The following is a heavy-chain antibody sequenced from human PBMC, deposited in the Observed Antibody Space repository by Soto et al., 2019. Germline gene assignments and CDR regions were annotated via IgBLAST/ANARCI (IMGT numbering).Heavy chain of an antibody. J-gene: IGHJ4*02. CDR3: TRDRHYSANSVYSSVYHYEPFEFDY. Sequence: GGSLRLSCAASGFTFSDYWMSWVRQAPGKGLEWVANIKSDGSEKYYVDPVKGRFSIFRDDAKNSLYLQMNSLRAEDTAVYYCTRDRHYSANSVYSSVYHYEPFEFDYWGQGTLVTVSS. V-gene: IGHV3-7*01. CDR1: GFTFSDYW. CDR2: IKSDGSEK. D-gene: IGHD3-22*01.